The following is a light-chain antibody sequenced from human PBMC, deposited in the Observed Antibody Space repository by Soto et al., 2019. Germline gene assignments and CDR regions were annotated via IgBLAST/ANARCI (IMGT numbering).Light chain of an antibody. J-gene: IGLJ2*01. Sequence: QSALTQPPSVSGAPGQRVTISCTGSSSNIGSGYDVHWYQQFPGTAPKLLIYGNSNRPSGVPDRFSGSKSGTSASLAITGLQAEDEADYYCQSYDSSLSGGVFGGGTKLTVL. CDR2: GNS. CDR1: SSNIGSGYD. V-gene: IGLV1-40*01. CDR3: QSYDSSLSGGV.